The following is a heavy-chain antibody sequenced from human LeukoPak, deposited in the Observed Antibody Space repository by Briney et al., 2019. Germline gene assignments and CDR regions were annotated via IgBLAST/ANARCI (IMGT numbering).Heavy chain of an antibody. D-gene: IGHD2-2*01. J-gene: IGHJ6*02. CDR2: INHSGST. CDR1: GESFSAYY. Sequence: SETLSLTCAVYGESFSAYYWSWIRQPPGKGLEWIGEINHSGSTNYNPSLKSRVTISADTPKNQFSLKLSAVTAADTAVYYCASGPTCSCASCYGQYYYYYGMDVWGQGTTVTVSS. V-gene: IGHV4-34*01. CDR3: ASGPTCSCASCYGQYYYYYGMDV.